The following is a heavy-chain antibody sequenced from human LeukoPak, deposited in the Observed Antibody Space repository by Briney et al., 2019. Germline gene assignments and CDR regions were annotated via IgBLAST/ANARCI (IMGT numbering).Heavy chain of an antibody. J-gene: IGHJ4*02. V-gene: IGHV3-53*01. CDR1: GFTVSSNY. D-gene: IGHD3-9*01. Sequence: GGSLRLSCAASGFTVSSNYMSWVRQAPGKGLEWVSVIYSGGSTYYADSVKGRFTISRDNSKNTLYLQMNSLRAEDTAVYYCARANYDILTGSKYFDYWGQGTLVTVSS. CDR3: ARANYDILTGSKYFDY. CDR2: IYSGGST.